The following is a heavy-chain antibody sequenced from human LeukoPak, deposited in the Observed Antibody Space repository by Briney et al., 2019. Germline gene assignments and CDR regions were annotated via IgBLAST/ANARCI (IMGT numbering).Heavy chain of an antibody. Sequence: ASVKVSCKASGGTLSSYTISWMRQAPGQGLEWMGRIIPILGIANYAQKFQGRVTITADKSTSTAYMELSSLRSEDTAVYYCACIAVAGPFDYWGQGTLVTVSS. CDR2: IIPILGIA. CDR1: GGTLSSYT. V-gene: IGHV1-69*02. CDR3: ACIAVAGPFDY. J-gene: IGHJ4*02. D-gene: IGHD6-19*01.